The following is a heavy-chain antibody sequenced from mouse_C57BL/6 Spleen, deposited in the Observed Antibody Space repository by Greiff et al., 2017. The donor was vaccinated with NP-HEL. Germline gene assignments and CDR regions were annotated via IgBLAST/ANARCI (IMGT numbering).Heavy chain of an antibody. J-gene: IGHJ4*01. V-gene: IGHV2-5*01. CDR3: AKGRGYSDAMDY. CDR1: GFSLTSYG. Sequence: VQLLQESGPGLVQPSQSLSITCTVSGFSLTSYGVHWVRQSPGKGLEWLGVIWRGGSTDYNAAFMSRLSITKDNSKSQVFFKMNSLQADDTAIYYCAKGRGYSDAMDYWGQGTSVTVSS. CDR2: IWRGGST.